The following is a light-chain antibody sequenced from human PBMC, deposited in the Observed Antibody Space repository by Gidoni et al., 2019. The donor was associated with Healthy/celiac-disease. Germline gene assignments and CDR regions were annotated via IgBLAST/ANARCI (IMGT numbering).Light chain of an antibody. V-gene: IGLV3-21*02. J-gene: IGLJ2*01. CDR1: NIGSKS. Sequence: SYVLTQPPSLSVAPGQTARITCGGNNIGSKSVHWYQQKPGQAPVLVVYDDSARPSGIPERFSGSNSGNTATLTISRVEAGDEADYYCQVWDSSSDHVVFGGGTKLTVL. CDR3: QVWDSSSDHVV. CDR2: DDS.